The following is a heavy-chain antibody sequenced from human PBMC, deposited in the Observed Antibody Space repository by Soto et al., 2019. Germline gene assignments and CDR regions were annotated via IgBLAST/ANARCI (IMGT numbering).Heavy chain of an antibody. V-gene: IGHV4-31*03. D-gene: IGHD3-10*01. CDR3: ARDQSITMVRGVIVDYYYGMDV. CDR1: GGSISSGGYY. Sequence: PSETLSLTCTVSGGSISSGGYYWSWIRQHPGKGLEWIGYIYYSGSTYYNPSLKSRVTISVDTSKNQFSLKLSSVTAADTAVYYCARDQSITMVRGVIVDYYYGMDVWGQGTTVTVSS. CDR2: IYYSGST. J-gene: IGHJ6*02.